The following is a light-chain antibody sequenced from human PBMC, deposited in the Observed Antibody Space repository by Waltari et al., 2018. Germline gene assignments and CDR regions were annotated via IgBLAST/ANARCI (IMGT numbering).Light chain of an antibody. CDR1: SSDMGTYNF. CDR3: SSYTHTTYV. J-gene: IGLJ1*01. CDR2: DVH. V-gene: IGLV2-14*03. Sequence: QATLPQPASVSGSPGQSTTIPCTGPSSDMGTYNFVFWHQQHPGKAPKLVIYDVHKRPSGISDRFSGSKSGNTASLTISGLQAEDEADYYCSSYTHTTYVFGTGTKVTVL.